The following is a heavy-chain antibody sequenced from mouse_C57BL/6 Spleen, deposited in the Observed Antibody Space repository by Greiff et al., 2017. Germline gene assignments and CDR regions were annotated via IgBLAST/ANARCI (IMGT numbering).Heavy chain of an antibody. V-gene: IGHV1-69*01. D-gene: IGHD2-4*01. CDR2: INPSDSYT. J-gene: IGHJ2*01. CDR1: GYTFTSYW. Sequence: QVQLQQSGAELVMPGASVKLSCKASGYTFTSYWMNWVKQSPGQGLEWIGEINPSDSYTNYKQKFKGKSTLTVDKSSSTAYMQLSSLTSEDSADYYCAATTSTTRDYFEYRGTGPTLTAAS. CDR3: AATTSTTRDYFEY.